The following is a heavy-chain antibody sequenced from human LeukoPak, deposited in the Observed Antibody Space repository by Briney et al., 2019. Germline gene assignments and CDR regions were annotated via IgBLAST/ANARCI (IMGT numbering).Heavy chain of an antibody. CDR1: GGSISSSSYY. V-gene: IGHV4-39*01. CDR2: IYYSGST. CDR3: ARYSSSWYVGQH. Sequence: SETLSLTCTVSGGSISSSSYYWGWIRQPPGKGLEWIGSIYYSGSTYYNPSLKSRVTISVATSKNQFSLKLSSVTAADTAVYYCARYSSSWYVGQHWGQGTLVTVSS. D-gene: IGHD6-13*01. J-gene: IGHJ1*01.